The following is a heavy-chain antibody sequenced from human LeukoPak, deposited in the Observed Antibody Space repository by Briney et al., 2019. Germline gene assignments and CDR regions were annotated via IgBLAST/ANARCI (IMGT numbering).Heavy chain of an antibody. CDR3: ARDTVNGPFVISLDL. D-gene: IGHD2-8*01. Sequence: GGSLRLSCAASGFSLRSSEMNWVRQDPGKGPEWVAHINSADNVEYYTDSVRGRFTMSRDNAKDLLYLQMNSLRDEDTAVYYCARDTVNGPFVISLDLWGQGVLVTVSS. CDR2: INSADNVE. J-gene: IGHJ5*02. CDR1: GFSLRSSE. V-gene: IGHV3-48*03.